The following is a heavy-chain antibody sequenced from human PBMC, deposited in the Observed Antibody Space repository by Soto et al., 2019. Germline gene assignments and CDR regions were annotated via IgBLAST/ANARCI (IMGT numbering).Heavy chain of an antibody. CDR2: IYYSGST. Sequence: LSLTCTVSGGSISSYYWSWIRQPPGKGLEWIGYIYYSGSTNYNPSLKSRVTISVDTSKNQFSLKLSSVTAADTAVYYCARAKIWFGVSYGMDVWGQGTTLTVSS. J-gene: IGHJ6*02. CDR3: ARAKIWFGVSYGMDV. CDR1: GGSISSYY. V-gene: IGHV4-59*01. D-gene: IGHD3-10*01.